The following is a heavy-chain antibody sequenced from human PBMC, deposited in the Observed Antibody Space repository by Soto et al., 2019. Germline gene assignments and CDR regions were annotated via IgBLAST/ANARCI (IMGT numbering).Heavy chain of an antibody. CDR2: ISGSGGST. J-gene: IGHJ6*02. D-gene: IGHD3-22*01. CDR3: AKDSGDSIGYDPYYYYYYGMDF. V-gene: IGHV3-23*01. CDR1: GFTFSSYA. Sequence: EVQLLESGGGLVQPGGSLRLSCAASGFTFSSYAMSWVRQAPGKGLEWVSAISGSGGSTYYADSVKGRFTISRDNSKNTLYLKIDSLRAEDTAVYYCAKDSGDSIGYDPYYYYYYGMDFWGQRTTVTVSS.